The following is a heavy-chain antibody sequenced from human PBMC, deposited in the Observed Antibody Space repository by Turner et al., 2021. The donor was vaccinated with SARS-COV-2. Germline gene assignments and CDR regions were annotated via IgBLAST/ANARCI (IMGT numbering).Heavy chain of an antibody. CDR1: GFIVSSNY. V-gene: IGHV3-53*01. D-gene: IGHD2-21*01. CDR2: INPGGNT. Sequence: EVQLVESGGGLIPPGGSLRLSCAASGFIVSSNYMTWVRQAPGKGLEWVSIINPGGNTYYADSLKGRFTISRDNSKNTVYLQTNSLRTEDTAVYYCARGGLVTAPMHRLDYWGQGTLVTVSS. CDR3: ARGGLVTAPMHRLDY. J-gene: IGHJ4*02.